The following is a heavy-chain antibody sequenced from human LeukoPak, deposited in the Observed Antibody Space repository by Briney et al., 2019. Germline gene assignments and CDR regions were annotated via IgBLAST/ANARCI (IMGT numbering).Heavy chain of an antibody. D-gene: IGHD6-13*01. J-gene: IGHJ6*03. CDR1: GYTFTSYA. Sequence: ASVKVSCKASGYTFTSYAMNWVRQAPGQGLEWMGWINPNSGGTNYAQKFQGRVTMTRDTSISTAYMELSRLRSDDTAVYYCARGSSWYYGYYYYYMDVWGKGTTVTVSS. V-gene: IGHV1-2*02. CDR3: ARGSSWYYGYYYYYMDV. CDR2: INPNSGGT.